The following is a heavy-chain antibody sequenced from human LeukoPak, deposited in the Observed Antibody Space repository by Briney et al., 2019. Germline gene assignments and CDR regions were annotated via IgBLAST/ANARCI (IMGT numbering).Heavy chain of an antibody. Sequence: GASVKVSCKAPGYTFTSYDINWVRQATGQGLEWMGWMNPNSGNTGYAQKFQGRVTITTDESTSTAYMELSSLRSEDTAVYYCARPPRHKADYYYMDVWGKGTTVTVSS. V-gene: IGHV1-8*01. CDR1: GYTFTSYD. CDR2: MNPNSGNT. J-gene: IGHJ6*03. CDR3: ARPPRHKADYYYMDV.